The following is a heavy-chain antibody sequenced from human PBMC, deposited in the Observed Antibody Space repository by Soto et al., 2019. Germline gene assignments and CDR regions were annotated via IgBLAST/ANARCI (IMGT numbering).Heavy chain of an antibody. CDR2: ISWNSDTT. J-gene: IGHJ4*02. V-gene: IGHV3-9*01. D-gene: IGHD2-15*01. CDR1: GVRVEVYV. CDR3: AKGGYPGYCSGGSCPYYSDC. Sequence: LRLCCAACGVRVEVYVLDLVWQVQGKGLEWVSGISWNSDTTGYADSVRGRFAISRDNSKNTLYLQMNSLRAEDTAVYYCAKGGYPGYCSGGSCPYYSDCWGQGTLVTVSS.